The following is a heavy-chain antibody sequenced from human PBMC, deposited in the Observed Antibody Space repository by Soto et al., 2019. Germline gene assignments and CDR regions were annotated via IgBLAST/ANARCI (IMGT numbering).Heavy chain of an antibody. CDR3: ARFFSWGKNRWSWYYYYMDV. V-gene: IGHV4-34*01. CDR1: GGSFSGYY. CDR2: INHSGST. D-gene: IGHD3-16*01. Sequence: SETLSLTCAVYGGSFSGYYWSWIRQPPGKGLEWIGEINHSGSTNYNPSLKSRVTISVDTSKNQFSLKLSSVTAADTAGYYCARFFSWGKNRWSWYYYYMDVWGKGTTVTVSS. J-gene: IGHJ6*03.